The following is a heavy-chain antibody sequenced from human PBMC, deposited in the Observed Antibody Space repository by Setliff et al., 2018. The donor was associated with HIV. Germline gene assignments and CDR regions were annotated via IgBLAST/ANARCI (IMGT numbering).Heavy chain of an antibody. D-gene: IGHD2-15*01. V-gene: IGHV3-11*04. Sequence: GGSLRLSCAASGFTFSDFYMSWIRQAPGKGLEWVSYISSSGSTIYYSDSVRGRFTISRDNAKNSLYLQMNSLRAEDTAVYYCAKAFSMLLIDYWGQGTLVTVSS. CDR2: ISSSGSTI. CDR3: AKAFSMLLIDY. J-gene: IGHJ4*02. CDR1: GFTFSDFY.